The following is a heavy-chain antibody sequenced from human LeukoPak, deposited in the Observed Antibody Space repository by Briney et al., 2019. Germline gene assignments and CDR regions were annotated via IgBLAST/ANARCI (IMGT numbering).Heavy chain of an antibody. D-gene: IGHD6-19*01. Sequence: PGGSLRLSCAASGFTFSSYSMNWVRQAPGKGLEWVSYISSSSSTIYYADSVKGRFTISRDNAKNSLYLQMNSLRAEDTAVYYCAREWLVQGDYWGQGTLVTVSS. J-gene: IGHJ4*02. CDR1: GFTFSSYS. CDR3: AREWLVQGDY. CDR2: ISSSSSTI. V-gene: IGHV3-48*01.